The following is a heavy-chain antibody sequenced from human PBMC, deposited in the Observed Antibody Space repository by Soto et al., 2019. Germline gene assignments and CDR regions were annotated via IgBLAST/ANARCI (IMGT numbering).Heavy chain of an antibody. D-gene: IGHD3-22*01. CDR1: GFSFSKAW. J-gene: IGHJ4*02. CDR2: IKSKTDGGAT. CDR3: TTERRYYYDSGGY. V-gene: IGHV3-15*05. Sequence: DVQLEESGGGLVKPGGSLRLSCAASGFSFSKAWMSWVRQVPGEGLEWVGHIKSKTDGGATDYAAPVRGRFTISRDDSKNTLYVQMNSLKTEDTGVYYCTTERRYYYDSGGYWGQGTLVTVSS.